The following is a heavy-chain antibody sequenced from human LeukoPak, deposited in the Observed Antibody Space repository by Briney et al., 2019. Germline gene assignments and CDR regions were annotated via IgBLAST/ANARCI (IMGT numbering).Heavy chain of an antibody. D-gene: IGHD5-18*01. CDR3: ARPNTAMAMDAFDI. Sequence: GESLKIPCKGSGYSFTSYWIAWVRQMPGKGLEWMGIIYPGDSDTRYSPSFQGQVTISADKSISTAYLQWSSLKASDTAMYYCARPNTAMAMDAFDIWGQGTMVTVSS. CDR2: IYPGDSDT. J-gene: IGHJ3*02. CDR1: GYSFTSYW. V-gene: IGHV5-51*01.